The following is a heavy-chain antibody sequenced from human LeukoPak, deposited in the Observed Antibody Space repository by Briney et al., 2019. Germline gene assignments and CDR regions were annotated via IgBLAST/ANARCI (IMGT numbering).Heavy chain of an antibody. D-gene: IGHD5-18*01. J-gene: IGHJ4*02. CDR2: IKQDGSEK. CDR1: GFTFSSYW. V-gene: IGHV3-7*01. Sequence: GGSLRLSCAASGFTFSSYWMTWIRQAPGKGLEWVANIKQDGSEKYYVDSVKGRFTISRDNAKNSLYLQMNSLRAEDTAVYYCARDTGGGYSCYDCWGQGTLVTVSS. CDR3: ARDTGGGYSCYDC.